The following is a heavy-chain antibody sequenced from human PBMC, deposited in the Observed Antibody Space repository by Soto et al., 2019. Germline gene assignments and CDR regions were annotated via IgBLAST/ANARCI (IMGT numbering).Heavy chain of an antibody. CDR1: GYTFSKYW. V-gene: IGHV5-51*01. J-gene: IGHJ4*02. CDR3: ARQGGEYNTMSDY. CDR2: IYPGDSDA. Sequence: PGESLKISCKGSGYTFSKYWIGWVRQTPGKGLEWMGMIYPGDSDARYSPSFEDQVTFSVDKSINTAYLQWNSLKASDTAMYYCARQGGEYNTMSDYWGQGTLVTVSS. D-gene: IGHD3-10*01.